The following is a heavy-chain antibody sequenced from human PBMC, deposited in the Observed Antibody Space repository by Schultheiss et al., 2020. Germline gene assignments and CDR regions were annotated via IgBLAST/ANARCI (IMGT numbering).Heavy chain of an antibody. Sequence: SQTLSLTCAISGDSVSSNSAAWNWIRQSPSRGLEWLGRTYYRSKWYNDYAVSVKSRITINPDTSKNQFSLQLNSVTPEDTAVYYCARCYCSSTSCYPDEFDYWGQGTLVTVS. CDR2: TYYRSKWYN. CDR1: GDSVSSNSAA. V-gene: IGHV6-1*01. J-gene: IGHJ4*02. CDR3: ARCYCSSTSCYPDEFDY. D-gene: IGHD2-2*01.